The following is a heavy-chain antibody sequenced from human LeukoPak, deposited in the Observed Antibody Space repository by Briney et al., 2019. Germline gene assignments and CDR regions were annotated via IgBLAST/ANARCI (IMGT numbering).Heavy chain of an antibody. CDR2: IGTAGDT. J-gene: IGHJ4*02. V-gene: IGHV3-13*01. D-gene: IGHD1-26*01. Sequence: GGSLRLSCAASGFTFSSYDMHWVRQATGKGLEWVSAIGTAGDTYYPGSVKGRFTISRDNSKNTLYLQMNSLRAEDTAVYYCARIKKSQSGSYYSGFDYWGQGTLVTVSS. CDR1: GFTFSSYD. CDR3: ARIKKSQSGSYYSGFDY.